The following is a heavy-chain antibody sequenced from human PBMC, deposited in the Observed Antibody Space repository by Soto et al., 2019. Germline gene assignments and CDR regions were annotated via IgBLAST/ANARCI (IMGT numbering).Heavy chain of an antibody. V-gene: IGHV1-69*01. CDR1: GGTFSSYA. D-gene: IGHD5-18*01. J-gene: IGHJ5*02. CDR2: IIPIFGTA. CDR3: ARLWNVDTPDTRASCP. Sequence: QVQLVQSGAEVKKPGSSVKVSCKASGGTFSSYAISWVRQAPGQGLEWMGGIIPIFGTANYAQKFQGRVTITADESTSTGYMELSSLTSEDTAVYYCARLWNVDTPDTRASCPWGQGTLVTVSS.